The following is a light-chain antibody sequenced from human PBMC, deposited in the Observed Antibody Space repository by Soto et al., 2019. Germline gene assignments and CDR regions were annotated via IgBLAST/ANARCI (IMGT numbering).Light chain of an antibody. J-gene: IGKJ1*01. CDR2: GAS. V-gene: IGKV3-20*01. CDR3: PQYVSSGT. Sequence: EIVLTQSPGTLSLSPGERATLPCRASQSVSNNYLAWYQQKPGQAPRLLIYGASNRATGIPDRFSGSGSGTDFTVTISRLEPEDFAVYYCPQYVSSGTFGQGPKVEIK. CDR1: QSVSNNY.